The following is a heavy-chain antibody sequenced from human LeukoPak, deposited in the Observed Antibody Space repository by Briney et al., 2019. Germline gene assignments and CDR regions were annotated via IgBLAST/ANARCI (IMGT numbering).Heavy chain of an antibody. Sequence: GESLKISCKGSGYSFASHWIGWVRQMPGKGLEWMGIIYPGDSDTRYSPSFQGQVTISADKSISTAYLQWSSLKASDTAMYYCARHRGIPNAWFDPWGQGTLVTVSS. CDR1: GYSFASHW. CDR3: ARHRGIPNAWFDP. V-gene: IGHV5-51*01. D-gene: IGHD3-16*01. J-gene: IGHJ5*02. CDR2: IYPGDSDT.